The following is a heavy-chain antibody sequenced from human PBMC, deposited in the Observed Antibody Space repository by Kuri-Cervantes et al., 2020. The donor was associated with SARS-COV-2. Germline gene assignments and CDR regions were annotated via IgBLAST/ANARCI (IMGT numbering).Heavy chain of an antibody. CDR3: ARDGGCSSTSCYLESLITRGGDAFDI. Sequence: ASVKVSCKVSGYTLTELSMHWVRQAPGKGLEWMGGFDPEDGETIYAQKFQGRVTMTEDTSTSTAYMELRSLRSDDTAVYYCARDGGCSSTSCYLESLITRGGDAFDIWGQGTMVTVSS. D-gene: IGHD2-2*01. V-gene: IGHV1-24*01. CDR1: GYTLTELS. CDR2: FDPEDGET. J-gene: IGHJ3*02.